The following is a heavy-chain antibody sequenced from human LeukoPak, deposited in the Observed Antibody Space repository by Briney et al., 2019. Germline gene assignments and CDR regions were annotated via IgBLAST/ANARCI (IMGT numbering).Heavy chain of an antibody. V-gene: IGHV1-18*01. J-gene: IGHJ3*02. CDR1: GYTFTSYG. CDR2: ISAYNGNT. Sequence: ASVKVSCKASGYTFTSYGISWVRQAPGQGLEWMGWISAYNGNTNYAQKLQGRVTMTRDTSTSTVYMELSSLRSEDTAVYYCARVWSLSSDAFDIWGQGTMVTVSS. CDR3: ARVWSLSSDAFDI. D-gene: IGHD3-10*01.